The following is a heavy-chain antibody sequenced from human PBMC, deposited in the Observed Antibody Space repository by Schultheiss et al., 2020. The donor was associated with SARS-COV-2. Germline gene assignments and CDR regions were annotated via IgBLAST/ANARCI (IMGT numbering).Heavy chain of an antibody. CDR2: ISYDGSNK. CDR1: GFTFSDYY. CDR3: ARDRVGHYYGSGSDP. Sequence: GGSLRLSCAASGFTFSDYYMSWIRQAPGKGLEWVAVISYDGSNKYYADSVKGRFTISRDNSKNTLYLQMNSLRAEDTAVYYCARDRVGHYYGSGSDPWGQGTLVTVSS. D-gene: IGHD3-10*01. V-gene: IGHV3-30-3*01. J-gene: IGHJ5*02.